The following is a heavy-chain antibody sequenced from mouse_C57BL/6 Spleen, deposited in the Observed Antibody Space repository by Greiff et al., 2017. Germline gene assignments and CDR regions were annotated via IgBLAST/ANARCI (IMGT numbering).Heavy chain of an antibody. V-gene: IGHV1-52*01. CDR3: ARGYGNYVEAMDY. CDR1: GYTFTSYW. D-gene: IGHD2-10*02. J-gene: IGHJ4*01. Sequence: QVQLQQSGAELVRPGSSVKLSCKASGYTFTSYWMHWVKQRPIQGLEWIGNIDPSDSETHYNQKFKDKATLTVDKSSSTAYMQLSSLTSEDSAVYYCARGYGNYVEAMDYWGQGTSVTVSS. CDR2: IDPSDSET.